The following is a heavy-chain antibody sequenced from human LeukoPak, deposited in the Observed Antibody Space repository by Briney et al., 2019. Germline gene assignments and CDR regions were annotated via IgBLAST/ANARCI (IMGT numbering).Heavy chain of an antibody. CDR2: ISYDGSNK. V-gene: IGHV3-30*03. CDR1: GLTFSSYG. D-gene: IGHD4-17*01. Sequence: PGGSLRLSCAASGLTFSSYGMHWVRQAPCKGLEWVAVISYDGSNKYYADSVKGRFTISRDNSKNTLYLQMNSLRAEDTAVYYCATLYGDDAFDIWGQGTMVTVSS. CDR3: ATLYGDDAFDI. J-gene: IGHJ3*02.